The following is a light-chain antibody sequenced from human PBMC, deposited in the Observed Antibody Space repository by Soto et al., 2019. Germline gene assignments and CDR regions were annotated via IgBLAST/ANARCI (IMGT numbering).Light chain of an antibody. CDR2: DVS. CDR3: SSYSTSSSLV. Sequence: QSVLTQPASVSGSPGQSITISCAGTSADIGAFNYVSWYQHHPGKVPQLLIYDVSNRPSGVSARFSASKSVNTASLTISGLQTDDEAEYYCSSYSTSSSLVFGGGNKLTVL. J-gene: IGLJ2*01. V-gene: IGLV2-14*03. CDR1: SADIGAFNY.